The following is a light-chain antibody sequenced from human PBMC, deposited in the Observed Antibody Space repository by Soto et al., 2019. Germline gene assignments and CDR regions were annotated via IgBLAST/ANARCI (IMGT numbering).Light chain of an antibody. CDR3: KQYGSSPLT. CDR2: DTS. CDR1: LSFSSVY. J-gene: IGKJ4*01. V-gene: IGKV3-20*01. Sequence: EIVLQQSPGTLSFSPGERATLSCRASLSFSSVYLAWYQLKPGQAPRLLIYDTSTRATGIPDRFSGSGSGTDFTLTISRLETEDFAVYYCKQYGSSPLTFGGGTKVDIK.